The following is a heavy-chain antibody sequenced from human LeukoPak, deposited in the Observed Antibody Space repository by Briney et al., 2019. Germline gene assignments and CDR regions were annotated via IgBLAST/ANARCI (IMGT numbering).Heavy chain of an antibody. J-gene: IGHJ4*02. D-gene: IGHD5-12*01. V-gene: IGHV3-11*03. CDR1: GFTFSDYY. Sequence: PGGSPRLSCAASGFTFSDYYMSWIRQAPGKGLEWVSYISSSSSYTNYADSVKGRFTISRDNAKNSLYLQMNSLRAEDTAVYYCASSLDIVATMDYWGQGTLVTVSS. CDR3: ASSLDIVATMDY. CDR2: ISSSSSYT.